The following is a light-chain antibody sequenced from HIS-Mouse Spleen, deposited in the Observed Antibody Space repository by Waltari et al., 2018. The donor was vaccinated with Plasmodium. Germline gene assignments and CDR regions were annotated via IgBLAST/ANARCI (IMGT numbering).Light chain of an antibody. CDR1: ALPKQY. V-gene: IGLV3-25*03. Sequence: SYELTQPPSVPVSPGQTTRITCPGDALPKQYAYWYQQKPGPAPVLVIYKDSERPSGIPERFSGSSSGTTVTLTISGVQAEDEADYYCQSADSSGTPNWVFGGGTKLTVL. CDR3: QSADSSGTPNWV. J-gene: IGLJ3*02. CDR2: KDS.